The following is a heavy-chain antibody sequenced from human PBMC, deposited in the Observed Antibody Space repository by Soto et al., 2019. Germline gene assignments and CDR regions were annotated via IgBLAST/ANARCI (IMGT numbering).Heavy chain of an antibody. CDR3: ARVVGDYYDSSGYFFDY. D-gene: IGHD3-22*01. CDR2: IYYSGST. J-gene: IGHJ4*02. CDR1: GGSISSGGYY. Sequence: PSETLSLTCTVSGGSISSGGYYWSWIRQHPGKGLEWIGYIYYSGSTYYNPSLKSRVTISVDTSKNQFSLKLSSVTAADTAVYYCARVVGDYYDSSGYFFDYWGQGTLVPVSS. V-gene: IGHV4-31*03.